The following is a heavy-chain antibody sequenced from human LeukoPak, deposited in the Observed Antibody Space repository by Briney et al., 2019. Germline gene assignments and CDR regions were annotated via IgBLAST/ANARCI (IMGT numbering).Heavy chain of an antibody. CDR2: ISSSDSTI. D-gene: IGHD3-10*02. Sequence: PGGSLRLSCAASGFTFSSYEMNWVRQAPGKGLEWVSYISSSDSTIYYADSVKGRFTISRDNAKNPLYLQMTSLRAEGTAVYYCAELGITMIGGVWGKGTTVTISS. J-gene: IGHJ6*04. CDR3: AELGITMIGGV. CDR1: GFTFSSYE. V-gene: IGHV3-48*03.